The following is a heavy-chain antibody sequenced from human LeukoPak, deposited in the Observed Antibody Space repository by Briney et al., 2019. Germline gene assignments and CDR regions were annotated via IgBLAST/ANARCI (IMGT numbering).Heavy chain of an antibody. CDR1: GFTFSSYA. CDR2: ISGSGGST. V-gene: IGHV3-23*01. D-gene: IGHD3-10*01. Sequence: PGGSLRLSCAASGFTFSSYAMSWVRQAPVKGLEWVSAISGSGGSTYYADSVKGRFTISRDNSKNTLYLQMNSLRAEDTAVYYCAKTGRPMVRGVIDYWGQGTLVTVSS. CDR3: AKTGRPMVRGVIDY. J-gene: IGHJ4*02.